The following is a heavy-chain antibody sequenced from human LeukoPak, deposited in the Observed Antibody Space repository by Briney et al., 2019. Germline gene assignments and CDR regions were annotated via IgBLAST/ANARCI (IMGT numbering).Heavy chain of an antibody. CDR3: TSALFYYYGSGSYYPSPFDY. CDR2: IRSKAYGGTT. D-gene: IGHD3-10*01. J-gene: IGHJ4*02. V-gene: IGHV3-49*04. CDR1: GFTFSSYS. Sequence: PGGSLRLSCAASGFTFSSYSMNWVRQAPGKGLEWVGFIRSKAYGGTTEYAASVKGRFTISRDDSKSIAYLQMNSLKTEDTAVYYCTSALFYYYGSGSYYPSPFDYWGQGTLVTVSS.